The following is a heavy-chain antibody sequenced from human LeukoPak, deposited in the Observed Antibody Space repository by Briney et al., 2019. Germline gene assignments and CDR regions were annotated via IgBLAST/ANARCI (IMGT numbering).Heavy chain of an antibody. CDR2: ISGSGGST. D-gene: IGHD5-18*01. J-gene: IGHJ6*02. V-gene: IGHV3-23*01. Sequence: PGGSLRLSCAASGFTFSSYGMSWVRQAPGKGLEWVSAISGSGGSTYYADSVKGRFTISRDNSKNTLYLQMNSLRAEDTAVYYCAKYGLGSGIQVWGDFGMDVWGQGTTVTVSS. CDR3: AKYGLGSGIQVWGDFGMDV. CDR1: GFTFSSYG.